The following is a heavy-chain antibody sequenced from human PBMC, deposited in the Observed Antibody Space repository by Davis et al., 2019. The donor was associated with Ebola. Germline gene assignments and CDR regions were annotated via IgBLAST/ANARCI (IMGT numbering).Heavy chain of an antibody. CDR3: ARDYYDSSGFLWYFDL. CDR2: IYYSGST. J-gene: IGHJ2*01. CDR1: GGSISSSSYY. D-gene: IGHD3-22*01. V-gene: IGHV4-39*07. Sequence: MPSETLSLTCTVSGGSISSSSYYWGWIRQPPGKGLEWIGSIYYSGSTYYNPSLKSRVTISVDTSKNQFSLKLSSVTAADAAVYYCARDYYDSSGFLWYFDLWGRGTLVAVSS.